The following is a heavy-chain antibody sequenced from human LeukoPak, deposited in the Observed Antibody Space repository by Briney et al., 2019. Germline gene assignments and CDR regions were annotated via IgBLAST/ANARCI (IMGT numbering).Heavy chain of an antibody. J-gene: IGHJ4*02. V-gene: IGHV4-59*11. CDR3: ARVTVETATKRYFEH. CDR1: GVAISSHY. CDR2: IISTGTA. Sequence: SETLSLTCTVSGVAISSHYWSWIRQPPGKGPEWLGFIISTGTANYNPSLKGRVTLSIDTPKDQFSLRLRSVTAADTAVYYCARVTVETATKRYFEHSGQGARVTVSS. D-gene: IGHD2-21*02.